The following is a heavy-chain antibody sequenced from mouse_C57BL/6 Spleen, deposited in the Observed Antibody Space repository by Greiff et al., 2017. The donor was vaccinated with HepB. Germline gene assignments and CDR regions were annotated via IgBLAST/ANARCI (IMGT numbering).Heavy chain of an antibody. CDR1: GYTFTSYD. D-gene: IGHD1-1*01. CDR3: ASSADTTGVGNYAMDY. J-gene: IGHJ4*01. CDR2: IYPRDGST. V-gene: IGHV1-85*01. Sequence: QVQLQQSGPELVKPGASVKLSCKASGYTFTSYDINWVKQRPGQGLEWIGWIYPRDGSTKYNEKFKGKATLAVDTSSSTAYMELHSLTSEDSAVYVCASSADTTGVGNYAMDYWGQGTAVTVSS.